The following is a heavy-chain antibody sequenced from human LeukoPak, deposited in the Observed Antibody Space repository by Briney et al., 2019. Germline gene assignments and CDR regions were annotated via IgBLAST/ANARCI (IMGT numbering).Heavy chain of an antibody. V-gene: IGHV4-4*09. J-gene: IGHJ4*02. D-gene: IGHD6-19*01. Sequence: SETLSLTCTVSGGSISSYYWSWFRQPPGKGLEWIGYIYTSGSTNYNPSLKSRVTISVDTSKNQFSLKLSSVTAADTAVYYCARFAPAMAFDYWGQGTLVTVSS. CDR2: IYTSGST. CDR3: ARFAPAMAFDY. CDR1: GGSISSYY.